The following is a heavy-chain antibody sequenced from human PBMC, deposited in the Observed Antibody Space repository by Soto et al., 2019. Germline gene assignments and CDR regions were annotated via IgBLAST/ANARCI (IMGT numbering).Heavy chain of an antibody. J-gene: IGHJ5*02. Sequence: QVQLVQSGAEVKKPGSSVKVSCKASGGTFSSYAISWVRQAPGQGLEWMGGIIPIFGTANYAQRFQGRVTITADESKSKAYMELSSLRSEDTDVYYCARDGGYNSGQAGNHWGQGPLVTVSS. CDR2: IIPIFGTA. CDR3: ARDGGYNSGQAGNH. D-gene: IGHD6-19*01. V-gene: IGHV1-69*01. CDR1: GGTFSSYA.